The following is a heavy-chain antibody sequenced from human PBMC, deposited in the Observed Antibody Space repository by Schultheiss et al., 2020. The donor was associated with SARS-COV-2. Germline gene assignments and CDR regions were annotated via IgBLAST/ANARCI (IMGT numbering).Heavy chain of an antibody. D-gene: IGHD2-2*01. CDR2: IYYSGST. Sequence: SETLSLTCTVSGGSISSYYWSWIRQPPGKGLEWIGYIYYSGSTNYNPSLKSRVTISVDTSKNQFSLKLSSVTAADTAVYYCARLSRARVVVVAAAALAFDIWGQGTMVTVSS. J-gene: IGHJ3*02. CDR1: GGSISSYY. V-gene: IGHV4-59*12. CDR3: ARLSRARVVVVAAAALAFDI.